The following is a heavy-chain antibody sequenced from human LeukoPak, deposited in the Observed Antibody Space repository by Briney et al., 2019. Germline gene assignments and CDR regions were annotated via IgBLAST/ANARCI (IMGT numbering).Heavy chain of an antibody. J-gene: IGHJ4*02. Sequence: ASVKVSCKASRYTFTSYDINWVREAAGQGLEWVGWMNPNTGRTGFAQKFQGRLTMTRDTSISTAYMELSSLISEDTAVYYCARLSQTPDYYSNGGYFYLGYWGQGTPVTVSS. CDR2: MNPNTGRT. V-gene: IGHV1-8*01. CDR3: ARLSQTPDYYSNGGYFYLGY. D-gene: IGHD3-22*01. CDR1: RYTFTSYD.